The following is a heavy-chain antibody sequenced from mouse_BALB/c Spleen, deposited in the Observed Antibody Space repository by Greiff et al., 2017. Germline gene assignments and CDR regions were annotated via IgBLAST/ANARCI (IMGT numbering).Heavy chain of an antibody. CDR1: GYTFTDYY. J-gene: IGHJ1*01. D-gene: IGHD1-1*01. Sequence: EVQLQQSGPELVKPGASVKMSCKASGYTFTDYYMKWVQQSHGKSLEWIGDINPNNGDTFYNQKFKGKATLTVDKSSSTAYMQLNSLTSEDSAVYYCARANYYGSRGYFDVWGAGTTVTVSS. CDR3: ARANYYGSRGYFDV. V-gene: IGHV1-26*01. CDR2: INPNNGDT.